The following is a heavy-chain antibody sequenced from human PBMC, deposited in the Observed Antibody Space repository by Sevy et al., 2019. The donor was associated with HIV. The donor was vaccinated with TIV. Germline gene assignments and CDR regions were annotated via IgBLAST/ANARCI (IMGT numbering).Heavy chain of an antibody. Sequence: ASVKVSCKASGYTFTSYYMHWVRQAPGQGLEWMGIINPSGGSTSYAQKFQGRVTMTRDTSTSTVYMELSSLRSEDTAVYYCAGALYGSGSYRSVRFDPWGQGTLVTVSS. V-gene: IGHV1-46*01. D-gene: IGHD3-10*01. CDR2: INPSGGST. J-gene: IGHJ5*02. CDR1: GYTFTSYY. CDR3: AGALYGSGSYRSVRFDP.